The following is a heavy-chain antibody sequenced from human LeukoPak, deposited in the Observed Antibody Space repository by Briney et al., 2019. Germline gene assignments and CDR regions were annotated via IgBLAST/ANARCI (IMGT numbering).Heavy chain of an antibody. CDR3: ARGVPLSGRTTYFDD. CDR1: GFTFCNYA. J-gene: IGHJ4*02. D-gene: IGHD3-3*01. CDR2: ITNSGSTT. Sequence: GGSLRLSCAASGFTFCNYAMTWVRQAPGKGLEWVAIITNSGSTTYYADSVKGRFTISRDNSETTLRLQMNSLRADDTATSYCARGVPLSGRTTYFDDWGQGTLVIVSS. V-gene: IGHV3-23*05.